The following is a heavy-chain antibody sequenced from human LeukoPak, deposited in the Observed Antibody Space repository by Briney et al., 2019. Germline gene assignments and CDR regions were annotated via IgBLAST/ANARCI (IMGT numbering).Heavy chain of an antibody. CDR1: GFTFSNYN. D-gene: IGHD3-10*01. V-gene: IGHV3-48*01. J-gene: IGHJ4*02. CDR2: ISSSSSTI. Sequence: GGSLRLSCAASGFTFSNYNMNWVRQAPGKGLEWVSYISSSSSTIYYADSVKGRFTISRDNAKNSPYLQMNSLRAEDTAVYYCASWMVRGVFWGQGTLVTVSS. CDR3: ASWMVRGVF.